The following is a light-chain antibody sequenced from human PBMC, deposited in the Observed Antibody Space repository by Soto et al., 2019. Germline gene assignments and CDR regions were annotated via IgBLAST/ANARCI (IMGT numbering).Light chain of an antibody. Sequence: GDRVTITCRASQSISSWLAWYQQKPGKAPKLLIYDASSLERGVPSRFIASGSGTEFTLTITSLQPDDFATYYCQQYNSYPLKFGQGTKVEI. CDR2: DAS. V-gene: IGKV1-5*01. J-gene: IGKJ1*01. CDR1: QSISSW. CDR3: QQYNSYPLK.